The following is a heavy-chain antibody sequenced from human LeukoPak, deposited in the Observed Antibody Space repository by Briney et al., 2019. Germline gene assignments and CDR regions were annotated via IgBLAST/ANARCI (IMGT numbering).Heavy chain of an antibody. CDR3: AKYGPQDSGSSHFDY. D-gene: IGHD1-26*01. CDR1: GFTFSSYA. CDR2: ISSGGGST. Sequence: GGSLRLSCAASGFTFSSYAMSWVRQAPGKGLEWVSAISSGGGSTYYADSVKGRFTISRDNSKNTLFLQMNSLRAEDTAIYYCAKYGPQDSGSSHFDYWGQGALVTVSS. J-gene: IGHJ4*02. V-gene: IGHV3-23*01.